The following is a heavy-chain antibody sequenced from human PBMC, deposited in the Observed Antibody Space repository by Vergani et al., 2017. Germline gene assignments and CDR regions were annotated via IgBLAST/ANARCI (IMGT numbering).Heavy chain of an antibody. D-gene: IGHD2-2*01. CDR2: ISSSSSYI. Sequence: EVQLVESGGGLVKPGGSLRLSCAASGFTFSSYSMNWFLQAPGKGLEWVSSISSSSSYIYYADSVNGRFTISRDNAKNSLYLQMNSLRAEDTAVYYCARDRVPAAPSDYWGQGTLVTVSS. CDR3: ARDRVPAAPSDY. V-gene: IGHV3-21*01. CDR1: GFTFSSYS. J-gene: IGHJ4*02.